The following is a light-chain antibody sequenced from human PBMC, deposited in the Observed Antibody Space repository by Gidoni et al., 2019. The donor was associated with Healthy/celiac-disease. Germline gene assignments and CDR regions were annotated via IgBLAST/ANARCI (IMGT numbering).Light chain of an antibody. CDR3: QSYDSSLREV. CDR2: GNS. CDR1: SSNIGAGYD. Sequence: QSVLTQPPSVSGAPGQRVTISCTGSSSNIGAGYDVHWSQQLPGTAPKLLLYGNSNRPSGVPDRFSGSKSGTSASLAITGLQAEDEADYYCQSYDSSLREVFGGGTKLTVL. V-gene: IGLV1-40*01. J-gene: IGLJ2*01.